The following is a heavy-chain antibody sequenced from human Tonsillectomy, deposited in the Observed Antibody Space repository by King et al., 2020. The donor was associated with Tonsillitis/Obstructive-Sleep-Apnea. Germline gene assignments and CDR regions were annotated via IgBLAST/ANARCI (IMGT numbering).Heavy chain of an antibody. D-gene: IGHD1-14*01. CDR2: ISSSSSTI. Sequence: VQLVESGGGLVQPGGSLRLSCAASGFTFSSYSMNWVRQAPGKGLEWVSYISSSSSTIYYTDSVKGRFTISRDNAKNSLYLQMNSLRDEDTAVYYCAREGGNPGRVPWYFDLWGRGTLVTVSS. CDR3: AREGGNPGRVPWYFDL. J-gene: IGHJ2*01. V-gene: IGHV3-48*02. CDR1: GFTFSSYS.